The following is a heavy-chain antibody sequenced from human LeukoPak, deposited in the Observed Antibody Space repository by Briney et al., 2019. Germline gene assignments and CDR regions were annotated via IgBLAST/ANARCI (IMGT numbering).Heavy chain of an antibody. CDR2: INPNNGGT. Sequence: ASVKVSCKASGYTFIGYYMHWVRQAPGQGLEWMGWINPNNGGTNYGQKFQGRVTVTRDTSISTAYMELSRLRSDDTAVYYCARRMASDGSGSCLNWYFDLWGRGTLVTVSS. V-gene: IGHV1-2*02. D-gene: IGHD3-10*01. CDR1: GYTFIGYY. CDR3: ARRMASDGSGSCLNWYFDL. J-gene: IGHJ2*01.